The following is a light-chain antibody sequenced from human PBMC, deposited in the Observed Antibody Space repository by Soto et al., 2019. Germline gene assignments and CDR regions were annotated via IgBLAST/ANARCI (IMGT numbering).Light chain of an antibody. J-gene: IGKJ5*01. V-gene: IGKV3-20*01. Sequence: EIVVTQSPATLSVSPGERATLYFSASQSVSSNLAWYQQKPGQAPRLLIYGASNRATGIPDRFSGSGSGTDFTLTISRLEPEDFAVYYCQQYGIFPITFGQGTRLEIK. CDR3: QQYGIFPIT. CDR2: GAS. CDR1: QSVSSN.